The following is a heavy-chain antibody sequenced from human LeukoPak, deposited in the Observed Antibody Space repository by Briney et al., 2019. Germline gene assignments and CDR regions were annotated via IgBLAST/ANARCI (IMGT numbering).Heavy chain of an antibody. D-gene: IGHD3-22*01. CDR1: GFTFSSYW. J-gene: IGHJ4*02. V-gene: IGHV3-7*01. CDR3: ATDDNSGSDY. CDR2: IKRDGSEK. Sequence: PGGSLRLSCAASGFTFSSYWMSWVRQAPGKGLEWVANIKRDGSEKYYGDSVKGRFTISRDNAKNSLYLQMNSLRAEDTAVYYCATDDNSGSDYWGQGTLVTVSS.